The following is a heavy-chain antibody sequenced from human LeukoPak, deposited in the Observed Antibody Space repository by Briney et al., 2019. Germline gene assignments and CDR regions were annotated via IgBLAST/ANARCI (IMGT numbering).Heavy chain of an antibody. Sequence: GRSLRLSCAASGFTFSDYYMSWIRQAPGKGLEWVSYISSSGSTIYYADSVKGRFTISRDNAKNSLYLQMNSLRAEDTAVYYCARELRFGELYLDYWGQGTLVTVSS. V-gene: IGHV3-11*01. CDR3: ARELRFGELYLDY. D-gene: IGHD3-10*01. CDR2: ISSSGSTI. J-gene: IGHJ4*02. CDR1: GFTFSDYY.